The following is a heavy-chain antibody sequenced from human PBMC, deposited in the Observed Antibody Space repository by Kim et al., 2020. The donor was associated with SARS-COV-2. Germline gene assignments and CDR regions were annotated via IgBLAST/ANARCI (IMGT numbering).Heavy chain of an antibody. Sequence: SVDSGKGRFTISRDNANNSLHLQMNSLRAEDTAVYYCARGTCHFDGREGYWGQGTLVTVSS. D-gene: IGHD1-1*01. J-gene: IGHJ4*02. CDR3: ARGTCHFDGREGY. V-gene: IGHV3-7*01.